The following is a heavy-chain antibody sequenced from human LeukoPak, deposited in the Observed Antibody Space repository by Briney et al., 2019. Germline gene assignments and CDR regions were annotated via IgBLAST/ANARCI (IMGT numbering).Heavy chain of an antibody. V-gene: IGHV3-15*01. D-gene: IGHD3-22*01. CDR1: GFTFRDAW. CDR3: ARLAGYYYDSSGSQHDAFDI. J-gene: IGHJ3*02. CDR2: IRSRSDGGTA. Sequence: GGSLRLSCAASGFTFRDAWMTWVRQAPGKGLEWVGRIRSRSDGGTADYATAVKGRFSISRDDSTNTLYLDMSSLKTEDTAVYYCARLAGYYYDSSGSQHDAFDIWGQGTMVTVSS.